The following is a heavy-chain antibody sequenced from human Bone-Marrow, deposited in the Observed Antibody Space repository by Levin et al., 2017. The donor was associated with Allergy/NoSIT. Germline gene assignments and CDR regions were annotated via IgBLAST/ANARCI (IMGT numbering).Heavy chain of an antibody. V-gene: IGHV3-53*01. CDR2: IYSGGST. CDR3: ARVRGAMTTPVNWFDP. D-gene: IGHD4-11*01. J-gene: IGHJ5*02. Sequence: GGSLRLSCAASGFTVSSNYMSWVRQAPGKGLEWVSVIYSGGSTYYADSVKGRFTISRDNSKNTLYLQMNSLRAEDTAVYYCARVRGAMTTPVNWFDPWGQGTLVTVSS. CDR1: GFTVSSNY.